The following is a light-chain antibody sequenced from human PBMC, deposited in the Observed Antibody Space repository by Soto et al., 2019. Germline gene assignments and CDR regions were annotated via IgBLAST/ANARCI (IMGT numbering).Light chain of an antibody. CDR2: AAS. CDR3: QQSYSTPIT. J-gene: IGKJ5*01. Sequence: DIQLTQSPSSLSASVGDRVTITCRASQNIGRFLNWHQQKPGKAPKILIYAASSLQSGVPSRFSGRGSGTDFTLTISSLQPEDFATYYCQQSYSTPITFGQGTRLDIK. CDR1: QNIGRF. V-gene: IGKV1-39*01.